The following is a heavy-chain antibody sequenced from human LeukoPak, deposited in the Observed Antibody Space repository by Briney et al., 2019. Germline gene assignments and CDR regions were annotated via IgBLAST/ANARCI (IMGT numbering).Heavy chain of an antibody. D-gene: IGHD3-10*01. CDR1: GYTFTSYA. CDR2: INAGNGNT. J-gene: IGHJ4*02. CDR3: ARGYYYGSGSYLGFDY. Sequence: GASVQVSCQASGYTFTSYAMHWVRQAPGQRLEWMGWINAGNGNTKYSQKFQGRVTITRDTSASTAYMELSSLRSEDTAVYYCARGYYYGSGSYLGFDYWGQGTLVTVSS. V-gene: IGHV1-3*01.